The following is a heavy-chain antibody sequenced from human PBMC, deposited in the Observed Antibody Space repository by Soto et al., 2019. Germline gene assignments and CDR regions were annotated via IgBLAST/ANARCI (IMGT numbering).Heavy chain of an antibody. CDR3: VRVFDTYYFDL. Sequence: QVQVVESGGGVVQPGRSLRLSCAASGFTFSTYGMHWVRQAPGKGLEWVALIWPDGSNEYYADSVKGRFTISRDNSKKTLYLQMNSLRAEDTAVYYCVRVFDTYYFDLWGQGNMVTVSS. V-gene: IGHV3-33*01. CDR2: IWPDGSNE. J-gene: IGHJ4*02. D-gene: IGHD3-9*01. CDR1: GFTFSTYG.